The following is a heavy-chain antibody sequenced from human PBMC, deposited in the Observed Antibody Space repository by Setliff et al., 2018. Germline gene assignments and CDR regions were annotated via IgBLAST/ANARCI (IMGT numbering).Heavy chain of an antibody. J-gene: IGHJ6*02. CDR3: AREFVVISFVKNIHHHYGMDV. Sequence: SETLSLTCTVSGGSISGYYWSWIRQPPGKGLEWIGNIYYTGSPSYSPSLRSRGTISVDTSKNQISLKLSSVSAADTAVYYCAREFVVISFVKNIHHHYGMDVWGQGTTVTVSS. CDR1: GGSISGYY. V-gene: IGHV4-59*12. CDR2: IYYTGSP. D-gene: IGHD2-21*01.